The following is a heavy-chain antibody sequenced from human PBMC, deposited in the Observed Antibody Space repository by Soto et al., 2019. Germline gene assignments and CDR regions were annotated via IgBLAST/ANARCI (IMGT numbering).Heavy chain of an antibody. Sequence: QVQLQESGPGLVKPSETVSLTCTVSGGSVSSGSFYWSWIRQPPGQGLGWIGYIYYSGSTNNNPSLKSRVTISLDTSKNQFSLKLSSVTAADTAVYYCASSPVRYYYDSSGGWYFDLWGRGTLVTVSS. CDR1: GGSVSSGSFY. CDR2: IYYSGST. V-gene: IGHV4-61*01. D-gene: IGHD3-22*01. CDR3: ASSPVRYYYDSSGGWYFDL. J-gene: IGHJ2*01.